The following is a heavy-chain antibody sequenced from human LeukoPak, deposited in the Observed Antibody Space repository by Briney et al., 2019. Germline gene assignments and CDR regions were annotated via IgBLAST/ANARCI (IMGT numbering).Heavy chain of an antibody. CDR1: GGSFSGYY. CDR2: INHNGST. V-gene: IGHV4-34*01. CDR3: ARGTRYGYRY. Sequence: SETLSLTCAVYGGSFSGYYWSWIRQPPGKGLEWIGEINHNGSTNYNPSLKSRVTISVDTSKNQFSLKLSSVTAADTAVYYCARGTRYGYRYWGQGTLVTVSS. J-gene: IGHJ4*02. D-gene: IGHD3-16*02.